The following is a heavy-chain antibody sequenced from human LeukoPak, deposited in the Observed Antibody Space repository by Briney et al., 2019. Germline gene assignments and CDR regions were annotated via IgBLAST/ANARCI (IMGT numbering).Heavy chain of an antibody. D-gene: IGHD2-15*01. CDR1: GGSFSGYY. CDR2: INHSGST. Sequence: SETMSFTCAVYGGSFSGYYCSWIRQPPGKRLEWIGEINHSGSTNYTPSLKSRVTISVDTSKNKFSLKLSSVTAADTAVYYCSRAPGYCSGGSFYVYDYWGQGTLVTVAS. V-gene: IGHV4-34*01. J-gene: IGHJ4*02. CDR3: SRAPGYCSGGSFYVYDY.